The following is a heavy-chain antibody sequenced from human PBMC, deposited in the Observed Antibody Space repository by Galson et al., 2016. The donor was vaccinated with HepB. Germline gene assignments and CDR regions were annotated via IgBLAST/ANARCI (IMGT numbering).Heavy chain of an antibody. V-gene: IGHV4-59*01. D-gene: IGHD2-8*02. CDR3: ARGTDIVLVGLDLDI. CDR2: IYYNGNT. CDR1: GGSINYYF. Sequence: SETLSLTCTVSGGSINYYFWSWIRQPPGKALEWVGYIYYNGNTNYNPSLKSRVTMSVVTSKNQLSLKLNSVSAADTGVYYCARGTDIVLVGLDLDIWGHGTMVTVSS. J-gene: IGHJ3*02.